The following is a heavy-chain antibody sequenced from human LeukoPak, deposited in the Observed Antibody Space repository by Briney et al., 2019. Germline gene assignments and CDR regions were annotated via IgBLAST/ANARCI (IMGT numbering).Heavy chain of an antibody. CDR1: GYTFASYD. V-gene: IGHV1-8*03. J-gene: IGHJ6*03. Sequence: GASVKVSCKASGYTFASYDINRVRQATGQGLEWMGWMNPNSGNTGYAQKFQGRVTITRNTSISTAYMELSSLRSEDTAVYYCARGREQLVRPFYYYYMDVWGKGTTVTVSS. CDR3: ARGREQLVRPFYYYYMDV. D-gene: IGHD6-6*01. CDR2: MNPNSGNT.